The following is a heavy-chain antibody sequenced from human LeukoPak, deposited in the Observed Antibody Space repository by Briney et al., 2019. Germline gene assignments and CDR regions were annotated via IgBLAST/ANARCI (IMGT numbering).Heavy chain of an antibody. CDR3: ARIIAAPDIIGRYRYFDL. J-gene: IGHJ2*01. D-gene: IGHD6-25*01. CDR1: GGSISNYY. V-gene: IGHV4-59*08. CDR2: IHHSGSA. Sequence: PSETLSLTCTVSGGSISNYYWSWIRQPPGKGLEWIGDIHHSGSANYNASLTSRVSISVDTSKNQFSLKLFSVTAADTAVYYCARIIAAPDIIGRYRYFDLWGRGTLVTVSS.